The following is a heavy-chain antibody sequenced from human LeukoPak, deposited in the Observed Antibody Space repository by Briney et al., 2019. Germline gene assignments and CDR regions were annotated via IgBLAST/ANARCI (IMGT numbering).Heavy chain of an antibody. V-gene: IGHV4-59*01. Sequence: PSETLSLTCTVSGGSLRSYYWIWLRQPPATALEWVGYIYYSGSTSYNPSLKSRVTISVDTSKNQFSLKLSSVTAADTAVYYCARVSGYFPLYYFDYWGQGTLVSVSS. CDR3: ARVSGYFPLYYFDY. CDR1: GGSLRSYY. J-gene: IGHJ4*02. D-gene: IGHD5-18*01. CDR2: IYYSGST.